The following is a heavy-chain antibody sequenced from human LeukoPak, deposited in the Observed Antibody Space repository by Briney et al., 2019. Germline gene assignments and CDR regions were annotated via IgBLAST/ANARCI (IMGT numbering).Heavy chain of an antibody. CDR1: GFTFSSYA. D-gene: IGHD5-24*01. J-gene: IGHJ4*02. CDR2: ISGSGGST. Sequence: GGSLRLSCAVSGFTFSSYAMSWVRQAPGKGLEWVSAISGSGGSTYYADSVKGRFTISRDNSKNTLYLQMNSLRAEDTAVYYCAKTIWEMATRGYFDYWGQGTLVTVSS. V-gene: IGHV3-23*01. CDR3: AKTIWEMATRGYFDY.